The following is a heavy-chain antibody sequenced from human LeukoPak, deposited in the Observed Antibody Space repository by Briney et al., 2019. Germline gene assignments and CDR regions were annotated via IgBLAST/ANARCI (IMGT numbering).Heavy chain of an antibody. D-gene: IGHD6-19*01. V-gene: IGHV3-23*01. CDR3: AKDHGSGWYPYYFEY. J-gene: IGHJ4*02. Sequence: GGSLRLSCAASGFTFSSYAMSWVRQAPGKGLEWVSAISGSGSSTYYADSVKGRFTISRDNSKNTLYLQMNSLRAEDTAVYYCAKDHGSGWYPYYFEYWGQGTLVTVSS. CDR2: ISGSGSST. CDR1: GFTFSSYA.